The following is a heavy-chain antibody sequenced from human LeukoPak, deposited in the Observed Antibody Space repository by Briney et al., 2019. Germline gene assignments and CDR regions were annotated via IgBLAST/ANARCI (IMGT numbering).Heavy chain of an antibody. V-gene: IGHV4-39*01. CDR2: IYYSGST. CDR1: GGSISSSSYY. Sequence: SGTLSLTCAVSGGSISSSSYYWGWIRQPPGKGLEWIASIYYSGSTYYNPSLKSRVTISVDTSKNQFSLRLSSVTAADTAVYYCASNWGGDEYYFDYWGQGSLVTVSS. CDR3: ASNWGGDEYYFDY. D-gene: IGHD7-27*01. J-gene: IGHJ4*02.